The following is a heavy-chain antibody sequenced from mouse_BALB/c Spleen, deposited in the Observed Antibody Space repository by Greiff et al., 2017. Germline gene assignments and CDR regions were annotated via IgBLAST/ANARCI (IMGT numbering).Heavy chain of an antibody. Sequence: QVQLQQSGAELAKPGASVKMSCKASGYTFTSYWMHWVKQRPGQGLEWIGYINPSTGYTEYNQKFKDKATLTADKSSSTAYMQLSSLTSEDSAVYYCARGYYGYDGFGYWGQGTLVTVSA. CDR2: INPSTGYT. CDR3: ARGYYGYDGFGY. J-gene: IGHJ3*01. CDR1: GYTFTSYW. D-gene: IGHD2-2*01. V-gene: IGHV1-7*01.